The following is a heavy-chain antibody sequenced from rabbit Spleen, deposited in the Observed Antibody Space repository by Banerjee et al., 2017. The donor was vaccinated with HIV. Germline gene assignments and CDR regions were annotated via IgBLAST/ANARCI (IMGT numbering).Heavy chain of an antibody. D-gene: IGHD4-2*01. CDR2: INTVTGKT. CDR3: ARDAGSFPYIDVYLDL. Sequence: QEQLVESGGGLVKPEGSLTLTCKASGVSFSDKDVMCWVRQAPGKGLEWIACINTVTGKTVYASWAKGRFIMSRTSSTTVTLQMTSLTAADTATYFCARDAGSFPYIDVYLDLWGPGTLVTVS. CDR1: GVSFSDKDV. J-gene: IGHJ4*01. V-gene: IGHV1S45*01.